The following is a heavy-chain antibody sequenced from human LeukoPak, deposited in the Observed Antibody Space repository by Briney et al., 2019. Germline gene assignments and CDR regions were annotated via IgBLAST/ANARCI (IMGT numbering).Heavy chain of an antibody. D-gene: IGHD1-1*01. J-gene: IGHJ4*02. Sequence: SETLSLTCTVSGGSISSYYWSWIRQPPGKGLEWIGYIYYSGSTNYNPSLKSRVTISVDTSKNQFSLKLSSVTAADTAVYYCARRNAWNDEEFHFDYWGQGTLVTVSS. V-gene: IGHV4-59*01. CDR2: IYYSGST. CDR3: ARRNAWNDEEFHFDY. CDR1: GGSISSYY.